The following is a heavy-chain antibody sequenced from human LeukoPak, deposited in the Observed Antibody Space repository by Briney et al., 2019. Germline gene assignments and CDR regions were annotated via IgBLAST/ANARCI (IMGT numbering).Heavy chain of an antibody. CDR1: GGSISSYY. CDR2: ISGGGGST. J-gene: IGHJ4*02. CDR3: AKDRGYQYYFDY. V-gene: IGHV3-23*01. D-gene: IGHD3-22*01. Sequence: ETLSLTCTVSGGSISSYYWSWIRQAPGKGLEWVSAISGGGGSTYYADSVKGRFTISRDNSKNTLYLQMNSLRAEDTAVYYCAKDRGYQYYFDYWGQGTLVTVSS.